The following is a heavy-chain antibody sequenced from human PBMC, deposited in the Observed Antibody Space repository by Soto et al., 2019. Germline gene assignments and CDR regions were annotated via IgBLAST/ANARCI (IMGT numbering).Heavy chain of an antibody. V-gene: IGHV4-59*01. CDR1: GGSISSYY. J-gene: IGHJ6*02. CDR2: IYYSGST. CDR3: ARDLWGYCGTDCYPLDV. D-gene: IGHD2-21*02. Sequence: PSETLSLTCTVSGGSISSYYWSWIRQPPGKGLEWIGYIYYSGSTNYNPPFKSRVTISVDTSKNQFSLKLNSVTAADTAVYYCARDLWGYCGTDCYPLDVWGQGTTVTVSS.